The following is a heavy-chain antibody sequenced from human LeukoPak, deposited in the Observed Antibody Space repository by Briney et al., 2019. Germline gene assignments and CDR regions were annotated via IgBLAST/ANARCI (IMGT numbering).Heavy chain of an antibody. CDR1: GFTFSSYA. CDR3: AKVRVSDSSGYYSFDY. J-gene: IGHJ4*02. Sequence: GGSLRLSCAASGFTFSSYAMSWVRQAPGKGLEWVSAISGSGGSTYYADSVKGRFTISRDNSKNTLYLQMNSLRAEDTAVYYCAKVRVSDSSGYYSFDYWGQGTLVTVSS. CDR2: ISGSGGST. D-gene: IGHD3-22*01. V-gene: IGHV3-23*01.